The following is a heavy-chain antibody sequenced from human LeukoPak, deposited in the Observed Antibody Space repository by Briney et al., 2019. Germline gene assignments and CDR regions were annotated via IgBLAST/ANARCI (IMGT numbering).Heavy chain of an antibody. CDR2: INPSGGST. CDR1: GYTFTSYY. CDR3: ARSAESGGYHLNFDY. Sequence: ASVKVSCKASGYTFTSYYMHWVRQAPGQGLEWMGIINPSGGSTSYAQKFQGRVTMTRDTFTSTVYMELSSLRSEDTAVYYCARSAESGGYHLNFDYWGQGTLVTVSS. D-gene: IGHD3-22*01. J-gene: IGHJ4*02. V-gene: IGHV1-46*01.